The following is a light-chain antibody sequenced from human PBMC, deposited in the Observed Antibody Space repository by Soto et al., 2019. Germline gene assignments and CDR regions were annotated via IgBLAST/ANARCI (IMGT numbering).Light chain of an antibody. V-gene: IGKV1-39*01. Sequence: DIQMTQSPSSPSASVGDRVTITCQASQDISNYLNWYQQKPGNAPKLLIYDASNLETGVPSRFSGSGSGTDFTLTISSLQPEDFATYYCQQSYSTPLTFGGGTKVDIK. CDR3: QQSYSTPLT. CDR2: DAS. CDR1: QDISNY. J-gene: IGKJ4*01.